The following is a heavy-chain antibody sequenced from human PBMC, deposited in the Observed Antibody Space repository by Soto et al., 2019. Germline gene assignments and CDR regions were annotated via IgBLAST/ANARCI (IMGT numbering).Heavy chain of an antibody. V-gene: IGHV3-23*01. J-gene: IGHJ6*02. D-gene: IGHD5-18*01. Sequence: GGSLRLSCAASGFTFSSYAMSWVRQAPGKGLEWVSAISGSGGSTYYADSVKGRFTISRDNSKNTLYLKMNSLRAEDTAVYYCAKERTAMAGYYYYGMDVWGQGTTVTVSS. CDR1: GFTFSSYA. CDR2: ISGSGGST. CDR3: AKERTAMAGYYYYGMDV.